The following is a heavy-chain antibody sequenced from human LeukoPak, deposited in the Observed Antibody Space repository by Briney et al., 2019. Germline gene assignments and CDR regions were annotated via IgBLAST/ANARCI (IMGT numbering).Heavy chain of an antibody. V-gene: IGHV3-15*01. CDR3: TTDRCSSGNCYYYYYYYMDV. CDR1: GFTFSVAW. Sequence: PGGSLRLSCAASGFTFSVAWMSWVRQAPGKGLEWVGHIKSKTDGGTTDYAAPVKGRFTISRDDTQNTLYLQMNSLETEDTGVYYCTTDRCSSGNCYYYYYYYMDVWGKGTTVTVSS. D-gene: IGHD2-15*01. J-gene: IGHJ6*03. CDR2: IKSKTDGGTT.